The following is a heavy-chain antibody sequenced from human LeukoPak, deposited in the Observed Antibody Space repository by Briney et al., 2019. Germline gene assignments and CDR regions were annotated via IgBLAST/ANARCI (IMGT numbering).Heavy chain of an antibody. D-gene: IGHD6-6*01. Sequence: ASVKVSCKASGYTFTSYGISWVRQAPGQGLEWIGWISAYNGNTNYAQKLQGRVTMTTDTSTSTAYMELRSLRSDDTAVYYCARQGHEYSSSLYYFDYWGQGTLVTVSS. V-gene: IGHV1-18*01. CDR1: GYTFTSYG. CDR2: ISAYNGNT. J-gene: IGHJ4*02. CDR3: ARQGHEYSSSLYYFDY.